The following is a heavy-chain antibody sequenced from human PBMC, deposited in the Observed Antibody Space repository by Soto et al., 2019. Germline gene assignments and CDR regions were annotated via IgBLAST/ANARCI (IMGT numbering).Heavy chain of an antibody. CDR1: GFSFSSYA. CDR3: PRGYDFWSGYYYPYGMDV. D-gene: IGHD3-3*01. V-gene: IGHV3-30-3*01. Sequence: PGVSLRLSCVACGFSFSSYAMHWVRQAPGKGLERVAVISFDGSYKYYADSVNGRFTISRDNSENTLCLQMNSLRAEDTAVYYCPRGYDFWSGYYYPYGMDVWGQGTTVTVSS. CDR2: ISFDGSYK. J-gene: IGHJ6*02.